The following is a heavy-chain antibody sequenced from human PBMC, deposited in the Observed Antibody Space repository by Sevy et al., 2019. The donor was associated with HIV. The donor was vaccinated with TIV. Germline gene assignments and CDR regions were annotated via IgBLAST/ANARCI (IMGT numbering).Heavy chain of an antibody. CDR2: INTKSGAT. V-gene: IGHV1-2*02. CDR3: LVMAGLGL. Sequence: ASVKVSCKASGYTFIDYDLNWVRQAPGQGLEWMGWINTKSGATTYAQNFQGRVTMTRDTSITTSYMELRGLRSDDTALYYCLVMAGLGLWGQGTLVTVSS. J-gene: IGHJ4*02. D-gene: IGHD2-21*01. CDR1: GYTFIDYD.